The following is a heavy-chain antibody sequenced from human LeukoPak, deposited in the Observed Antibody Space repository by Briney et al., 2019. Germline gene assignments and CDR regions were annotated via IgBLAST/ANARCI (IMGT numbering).Heavy chain of an antibody. CDR1: GGSISNSSYY. CDR2: IYYTGTT. V-gene: IGHV4-39*07. D-gene: IGHD2-8*01. CDR3: ATSPPKYCTNGVCYFDY. J-gene: IGHJ4*02. Sequence: SETLSLTCTVSGGSISNSSYYWGWIRQPPGKGLEWIGSIYYTGTTYYNPSLKSRVTISIDTAKNQFSLRLSSVTAADTAVYYCATSPPKYCTNGVCYFDYWGQGTLVTVSS.